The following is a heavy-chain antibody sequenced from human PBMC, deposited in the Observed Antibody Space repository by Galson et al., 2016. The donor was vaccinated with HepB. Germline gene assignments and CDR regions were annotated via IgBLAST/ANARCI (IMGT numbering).Heavy chain of an antibody. CDR3: ARLTLPGICCYFYY. CDR2: ISYDGNSK. J-gene: IGHJ4*02. Sequence: SLRLSCAASGFTFGSSGMHWVRQAPGKGLEWVAVISYDGNSKYYADSVKGRFTISRDNSKNTLYLQMNSLRAEDTAVYYCARLTLPGICCYFYYWGQGTLVTVSS. V-gene: IGHV3-30*03. D-gene: IGHD2-8*01. CDR1: GFTFGSSG.